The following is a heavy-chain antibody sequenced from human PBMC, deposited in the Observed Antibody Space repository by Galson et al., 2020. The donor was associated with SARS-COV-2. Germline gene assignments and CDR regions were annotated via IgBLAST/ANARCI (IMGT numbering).Heavy chain of an antibody. D-gene: IGHD3-9*01. Sequence: GESLKISCAASGFTFSDCSMHWVRQAPGQGLKWVSSISSSSGHIYYADAVKGRFTISRDNAKNSLYLQMNSLRAQDTAVYYCTRGTRMPMADISGFESWGQGTLVTVSS. J-gene: IGHJ4*02. CDR2: ISSSSGHI. V-gene: IGHV3-21*01. CDR3: TRGTRMPMADISGFES. CDR1: GFTFSDCS.